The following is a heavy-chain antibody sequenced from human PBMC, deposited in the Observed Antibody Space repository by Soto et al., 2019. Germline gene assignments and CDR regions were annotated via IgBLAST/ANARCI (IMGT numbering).Heavy chain of an antibody. J-gene: IGHJ4*02. CDR2: ISSSSSTI. D-gene: IGHD3-22*01. Sequence: EAQLVESGGDLVQPGGSLRLSCAASGFTFNSYSMNWVRQAPGKGLEWVSFISSSSSTIYYADSVKGRFTISRDNAKNSLYLQMNSLRDEDTAVYYCVRGGLDRSGWIYWGQGTLVTVSS. CDR1: GFTFNSYS. V-gene: IGHV3-48*02. CDR3: VRGGLDRSGWIY.